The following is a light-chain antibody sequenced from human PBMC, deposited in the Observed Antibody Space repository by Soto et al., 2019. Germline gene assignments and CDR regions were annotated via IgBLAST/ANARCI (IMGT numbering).Light chain of an antibody. Sequence: AIQLTQSPSSLSASVGDRVTITCRASQGISSALAWYQQKPGKTPKLLIYDASSLKSGVPSRFSGSGSGTDLTLTISRLQAEDFATYYCQQFNSYPPTFGHGTTLELK. CDR1: QGISSA. CDR3: QQFNSYPPT. J-gene: IGKJ2*01. V-gene: IGKV1-13*02. CDR2: DAS.